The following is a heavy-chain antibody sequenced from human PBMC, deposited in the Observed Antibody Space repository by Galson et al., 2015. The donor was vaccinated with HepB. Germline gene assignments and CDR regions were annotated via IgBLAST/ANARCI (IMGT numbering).Heavy chain of an antibody. V-gene: IGHV3-30*18. Sequence: SLRLSCAASGFTFSNYGMHWVRQAPGKGLEWVAVISYDGSNKYYADSVKGRFTISRDNSKNTLYLQMNSLRAEDTAVYYCAKGLIAARGYGADYWGQGTLVTVSS. D-gene: IGHD6-6*01. J-gene: IGHJ4*02. CDR2: ISYDGSNK. CDR3: AKGLIAARGYGADY. CDR1: GFTFSNYG.